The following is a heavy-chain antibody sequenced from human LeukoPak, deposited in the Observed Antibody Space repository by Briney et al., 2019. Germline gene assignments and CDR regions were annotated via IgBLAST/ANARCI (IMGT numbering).Heavy chain of an antibody. J-gene: IGHJ4*02. CDR3: ARTKGRGYYGSGIIV. CDR1: GFTFSSYW. D-gene: IGHD3-10*01. V-gene: IGHV3-7*01. CDR2: IKQDGSEK. Sequence: GGSLRLSCAASGFTFSSYWVSWVRQAPGKGLEWVANIKQDGSEKYYVDSVKGRFTISRDNAKNSLYLQMNSLRAEDTAVYYCARTKGRGYYGSGIIVWGQGTLVTVSS.